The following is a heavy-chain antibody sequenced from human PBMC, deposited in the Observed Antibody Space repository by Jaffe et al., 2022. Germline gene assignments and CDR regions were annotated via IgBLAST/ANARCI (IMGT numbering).Heavy chain of an antibody. Sequence: EVQLVQSGAEVKKPGESLKISCKGSGYSFTSYWIGWVRQMPGKGLEWMGIIYPGDSDTRYSPSFQGQVTISADKSISTAYLQWSSLKASDTAMYYCVRPAAEYYYGSGAPQRINYYYYYMDVWGKGTTVTVSS. J-gene: IGHJ6*03. V-gene: IGHV5-51*03. CDR2: IYPGDSDT. CDR3: VRPAAEYYYGSGAPQRINYYYYYMDV. D-gene: IGHD3-10*01. CDR1: GYSFTSYW.